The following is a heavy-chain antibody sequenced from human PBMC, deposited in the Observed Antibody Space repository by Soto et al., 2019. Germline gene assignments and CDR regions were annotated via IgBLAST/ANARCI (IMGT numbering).Heavy chain of an antibody. Sequence: EXGPTLLHHPQTRSLTCTFSLFSLSTRAMCVSWIRQSPGKALEWLALINWDDDKYYNTSLKTRLTISKDTSKNQVVLTMTNMDPVDTATYYCARIPGYYASQSYTYFDYWGPGTLVTVSS. V-gene: IGHV2-70*01. J-gene: IGHJ4*02. CDR2: INWDDDK. D-gene: IGHD3-10*01. CDR1: LFSLSTRAMC. CDR3: ARIPGYYASQSYTYFDY.